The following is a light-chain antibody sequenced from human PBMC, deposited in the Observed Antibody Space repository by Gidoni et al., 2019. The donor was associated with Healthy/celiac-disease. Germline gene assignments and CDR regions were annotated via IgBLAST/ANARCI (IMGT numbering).Light chain of an antibody. CDR3: QQYGSSPSYT. J-gene: IGKJ2*01. CDR1: QSVSSSY. Sequence: EIVLTQSPGTLSLSPGERATLSCRASQSVSSSYLAWYQQKPGQAPRLLLYGASSRATGIPDRFSGSGSGTDFTLTISRLEPEDFAVYYCQQYGSSPSYTFGQXTKLEIK. CDR2: GAS. V-gene: IGKV3-20*01.